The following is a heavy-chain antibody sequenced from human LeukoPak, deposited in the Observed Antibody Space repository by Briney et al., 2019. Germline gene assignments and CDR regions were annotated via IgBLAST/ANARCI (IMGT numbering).Heavy chain of an antibody. D-gene: IGHD6-13*01. Sequence: SETLSLTCTVSGGSISSSSYYWSWIRQPPGKGLEWIGEINHSGSTNYNPSLKSRVTISVDTSKNQFSLKLSSVTAADTAVYYCARERIAAAGRGCDYWGQGTLVTVSS. V-gene: IGHV4-39*07. CDR3: ARERIAAAGRGCDY. CDR1: GGSISSSSYY. J-gene: IGHJ4*02. CDR2: INHSGST.